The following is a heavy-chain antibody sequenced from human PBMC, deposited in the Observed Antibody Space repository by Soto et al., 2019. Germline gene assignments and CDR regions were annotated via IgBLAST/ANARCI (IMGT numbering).Heavy chain of an antibody. CDR3: ARDGPDYDSSGPWD. D-gene: IGHD3-22*01. CDR1: GYTFTSYD. J-gene: IGHJ4*02. V-gene: IGHV1-8*01. CDR2: MNPNSGNT. Sequence: ASVKVSCKASGYTFTSYDINWVRQATGQGLEWMGWMNPNSGNTGYARKFQGRVTMTRDTSTSTAYMELSSLRSEDTAVYYCARDGPDYDSSGPWDWGQGTLVTVSS.